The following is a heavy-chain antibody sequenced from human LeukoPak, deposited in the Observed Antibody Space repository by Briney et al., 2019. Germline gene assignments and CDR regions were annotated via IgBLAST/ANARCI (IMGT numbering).Heavy chain of an antibody. J-gene: IGHJ4*02. D-gene: IGHD3-10*01. CDR2: IYSSGTT. Sequence: PSETLSLTCTGSGGSISGFYWSWIRQPPGKGLEWIGYIYSSGTTSYNPSLKSRVTISVDTSQKQFSLNLTSVTAADTAVYYCARGYGSGTYYTPDFDYWGQGTLVTVSS. CDR1: GGSISGFY. V-gene: IGHV4-59*01. CDR3: ARGYGSGTYYTPDFDY.